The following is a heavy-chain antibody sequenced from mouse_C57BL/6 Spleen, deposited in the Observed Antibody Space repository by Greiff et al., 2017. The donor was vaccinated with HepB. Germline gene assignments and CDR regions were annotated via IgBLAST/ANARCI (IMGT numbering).Heavy chain of an antibody. CDR3: ARWLLPLYAMDY. V-gene: IGHV1-20*01. Sequence: VQLKESGPELVKPGDSVKISCKASGYSFTGYFMNWVMQSHGKSLEWIGRINPYNGDTFYNQKFKGKATLTVDKSSSTAHMELRSLTSEDSAVYYCARWLLPLYAMDYWGQGTSVTVSS. CDR1: GYSFTGYF. CDR2: INPYNGDT. J-gene: IGHJ4*01. D-gene: IGHD2-3*01.